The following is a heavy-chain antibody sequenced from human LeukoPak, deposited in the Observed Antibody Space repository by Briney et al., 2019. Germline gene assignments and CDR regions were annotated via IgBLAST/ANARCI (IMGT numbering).Heavy chain of an antibody. CDR3: ARVQLSDYVWGSYRQYNWFDP. J-gene: IGHJ5*02. Sequence: SETLSLTCTVSGYSISSGYYWGWIRQPPGKGLEWIGYIYYSGSTNYNPSLKSRVTISVDTSKNQFSLKLSSVTAADTAVYYCARVQLSDYVWGSYRQYNWFDPWGQGTLVTVSS. D-gene: IGHD3-16*02. V-gene: IGHV4-61*01. CDR1: GYSISSGYY. CDR2: IYYSGST.